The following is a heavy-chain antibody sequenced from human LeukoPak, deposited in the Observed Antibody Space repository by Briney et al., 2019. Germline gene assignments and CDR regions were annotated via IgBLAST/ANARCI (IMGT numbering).Heavy chain of an antibody. J-gene: IGHJ4*02. Sequence: SETLSLTCAVYGGSFSGYYWSWIRQPPGKGLEWIGEINHSGSTNYNPSLTSRVTISVDTSKNQFSLKLSSVTAADTAVYYCARGRSRYYYDSSGYHRGLDYWGQGTLVTVSS. V-gene: IGHV4-34*01. CDR2: INHSGST. CDR1: GGSFSGYY. D-gene: IGHD3-22*01. CDR3: ARGRSRYYYDSSGYHRGLDY.